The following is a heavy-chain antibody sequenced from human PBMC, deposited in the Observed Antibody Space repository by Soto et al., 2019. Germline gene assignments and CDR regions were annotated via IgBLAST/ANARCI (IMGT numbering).Heavy chain of an antibody. CDR3: ARATYYYDSSGYYYYYYMDV. Sequence: GGSLRVSGEDTGFTFSSYSMNWVRQAPGKGLEWVSYISSRSTIYYADSVKGRFTISRDNAKNSLYLQMNSLRDEDTAVYYCARATYYYDSSGYYYYYYMDVWGKGTTVTVSS. CDR2: ISSRSTI. J-gene: IGHJ6*03. CDR1: GFTFSSYS. D-gene: IGHD3-22*01. V-gene: IGHV3-48*02.